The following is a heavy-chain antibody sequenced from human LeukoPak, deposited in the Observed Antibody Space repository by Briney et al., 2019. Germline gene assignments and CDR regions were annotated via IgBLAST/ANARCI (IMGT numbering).Heavy chain of an antibody. CDR2: IYYSGST. CDR1: GGSISSYY. V-gene: IGHV4-59*01. J-gene: IGHJ4*02. Sequence: SETLSLTCTVSGGSISSYYWSWIRQPPGKGLEWIGYIYYSGSTNYNPPLKSRVTISVDTSKNQFSLKLSSVTAADTAVYYCARGTVTTGPDYWGQGTPVTVSS. D-gene: IGHD4-17*01. CDR3: ARGTVTTGPDY.